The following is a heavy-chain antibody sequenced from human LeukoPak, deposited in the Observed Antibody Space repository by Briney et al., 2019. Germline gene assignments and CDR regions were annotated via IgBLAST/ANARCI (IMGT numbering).Heavy chain of an antibody. CDR1: GSSISGGYY. J-gene: IGHJ4*02. CDR3: ARDRGSQPFIDY. D-gene: IGHD1-26*01. Sequence: PSETLSLTCTVSGSSISGGYYWAWIRQPPGKGLEWIASLFHSGNTYYNPSLKSRVTISVDTSKNQFSLKLSSLTVADTAVYYCARDRGSQPFIDYWGQGTLVTVSS. V-gene: IGHV4-38-2*02. CDR2: LFHSGNT.